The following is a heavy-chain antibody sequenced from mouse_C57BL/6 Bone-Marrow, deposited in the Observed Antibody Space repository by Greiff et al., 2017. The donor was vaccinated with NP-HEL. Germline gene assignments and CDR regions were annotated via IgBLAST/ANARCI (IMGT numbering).Heavy chain of an antibody. CDR1: GYTFTSYW. J-gene: IGHJ4*01. CDR3: ARYYSNSYYYAMDY. D-gene: IGHD2-5*01. Sequence: QVQLQQPGAELVMPGASVKLSCKASGYTFTSYWMHWVKQRPGQGLEWIGEIDPSDSYTNYNQKFKGKSTLTVDKSSSTAYMQLSSLTSEDSAVYYCARYYSNSYYYAMDYCGRETSVTVSS. CDR2: IDPSDSYT. V-gene: IGHV1-69*01.